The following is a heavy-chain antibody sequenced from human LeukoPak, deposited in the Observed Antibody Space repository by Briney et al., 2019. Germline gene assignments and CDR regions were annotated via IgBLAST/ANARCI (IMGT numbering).Heavy chain of an antibody. V-gene: IGHV4-59*08. Sequence: PSETLSLTCTVSGGSISSYYWSWIRQPPGKGLEWIGYIYYSGSTNYNPSLRSRVTISVDTSKNQFSLKLSSVTAADTAVYYCARGGNYGDYDGYFDYWGQGTLVTVSS. J-gene: IGHJ4*02. D-gene: IGHD4-17*01. CDR2: IYYSGST. CDR3: ARGGNYGDYDGYFDY. CDR1: GGSISSYY.